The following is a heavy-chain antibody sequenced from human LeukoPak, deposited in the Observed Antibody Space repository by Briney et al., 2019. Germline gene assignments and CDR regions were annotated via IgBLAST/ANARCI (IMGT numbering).Heavy chain of an antibody. D-gene: IGHD5-12*01. CDR1: GYSISSGYY. CDR2: INHSGST. Sequence: SETLSLTCTVSGYSISSGYYWSWIRQPPGKGLEWIGEINHSGSTNYNPSLKSRVTISVDTSKNQFSLRLSSVTAADTAVYYCARGRGYWLRPFDYWGQGTLVTVSS. J-gene: IGHJ4*02. CDR3: ARGRGYWLRPFDY. V-gene: IGHV4-38-2*02.